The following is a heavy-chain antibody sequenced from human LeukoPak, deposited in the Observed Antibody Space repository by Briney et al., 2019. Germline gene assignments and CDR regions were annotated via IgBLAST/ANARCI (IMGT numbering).Heavy chain of an antibody. CDR2: IRYDGSNK. Sequence: GGSLRLSCAASGFTFSSYGMHWVRQAPGKGLEWVAFIRYDGSNKYYADSVKGRFTISRDNSKNTLYLQMNSLRAEDTAVYYCARLESVVLGDAFDIWGQGTMVTVSS. CDR3: ARLESVVLGDAFDI. V-gene: IGHV3-30*02. D-gene: IGHD2-21*01. CDR1: GFTFSSYG. J-gene: IGHJ3*02.